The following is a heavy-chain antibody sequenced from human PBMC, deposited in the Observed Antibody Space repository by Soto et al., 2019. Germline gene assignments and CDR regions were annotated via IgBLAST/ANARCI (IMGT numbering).Heavy chain of an antibody. V-gene: IGHV1-69*06. CDR2: IIPIFGTT. D-gene: IGHD3-22*01. Sequence: GASVKVSCKASGGTFGSDAITWVRQAPGQGLEWVGRIIPIFGTTNYAQNLQGRVTISADKSTLTSYMELHSLTSDDTALYYCARDGADSGYCTNWLDPWGQGTQVTVSS. J-gene: IGHJ5*01. CDR3: ARDGADSGYCTNWLDP. CDR1: GGTFGSDA.